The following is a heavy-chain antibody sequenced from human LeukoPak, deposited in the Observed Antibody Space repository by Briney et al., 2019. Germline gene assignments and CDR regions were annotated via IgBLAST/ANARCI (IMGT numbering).Heavy chain of an antibody. CDR3: ANIGSSTFGSTGF. Sequence: GGSLRLSCVASGFTFSTYGMIRVRQAPGKGPEWVSLVSNSGDTTNYADSVKGRFTISRDNSKNTLYLQMDSLRAEDTAAYYCANIGSSTFGSTGFWGQGTLVTVSS. CDR2: VSNSGDTT. V-gene: IGHV3-23*01. D-gene: IGHD3-16*01. CDR1: GFTFSTYG. J-gene: IGHJ4*02.